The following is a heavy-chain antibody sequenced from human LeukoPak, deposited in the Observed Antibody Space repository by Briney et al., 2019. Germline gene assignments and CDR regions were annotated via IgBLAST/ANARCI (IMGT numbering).Heavy chain of an antibody. CDR3: ARRGLITAAGSEFDY. D-gene: IGHD6-13*01. V-gene: IGHV5-51*01. CDR1: GYSFTSYW. J-gene: IGHJ4*02. Sequence: GESLKISCKGSGYSFTSYWISWVRQLPGKGLEWMGIIYPGDSDTRYSPSFQGQVTISADKSISTAYLQWSSLKASDTAMYYCARRGLITAAGSEFDYWGQGTLVTVSS. CDR2: IYPGDSDT.